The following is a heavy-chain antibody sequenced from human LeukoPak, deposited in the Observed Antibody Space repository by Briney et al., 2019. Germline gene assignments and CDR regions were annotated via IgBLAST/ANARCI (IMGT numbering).Heavy chain of an antibody. CDR1: GGSISTYS. CDR2: IYYTGST. D-gene: IGHD6-13*01. Sequence: SETLSLTCTVSGGSISTYSWTWIRQPPGKGLEWIGYIYYTGSTNYNPSLKSRVTISVDTSKNQFSLKLSSVTAADTAVYYCARTGSWYYYFDYWGQGALVTVSS. J-gene: IGHJ4*02. CDR3: ARTGSWYYYFDY. V-gene: IGHV4-59*01.